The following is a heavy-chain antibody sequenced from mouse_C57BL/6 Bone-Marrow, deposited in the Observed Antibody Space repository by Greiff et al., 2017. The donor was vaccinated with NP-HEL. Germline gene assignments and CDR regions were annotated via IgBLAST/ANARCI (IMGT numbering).Heavy chain of an antibody. J-gene: IGHJ2*01. CDR3: ARRGNYYGSSLDC. D-gene: IGHD1-1*01. V-gene: IGHV1-61*01. CDR1: GYTFTSYW. Sequence: VQLQQPGAELVRPGSSVKLSCKASGYTFTSYWMDWVKQRPGQGLEWIGNIYPSDSETHYNQKFKDKATLTVDKSSSTAYMQLSSLTSEDSAVYYCARRGNYYGSSLDCWGQGTTLTVSS. CDR2: IYPSDSET.